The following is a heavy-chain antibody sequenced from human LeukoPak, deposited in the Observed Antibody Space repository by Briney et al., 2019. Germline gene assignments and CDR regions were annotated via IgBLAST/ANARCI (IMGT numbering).Heavy chain of an antibody. D-gene: IGHD1-14*01. V-gene: IGHV3-53*01. J-gene: IGHJ4*02. CDR1: GFTVDTKY. Sequence: GGSLRLSCAASGFTVDTKYMTWVRQAPGKGLEWVSGIYSGGSTQYADSVKGRFTISRDNSKNTMYLRMNSLRAEGTAVYYCSRGLTYLDYWGQGTLVTVSS. CDR3: SRGLTYLDY. CDR2: IYSGGST.